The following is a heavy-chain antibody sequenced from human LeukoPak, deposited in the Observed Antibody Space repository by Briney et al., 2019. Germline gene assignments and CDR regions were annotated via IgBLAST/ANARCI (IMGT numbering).Heavy chain of an antibody. CDR3: ATHYYDSSGYPGAFDI. V-gene: IGHV3-30*03. J-gene: IGHJ3*02. D-gene: IGHD3-22*01. Sequence: PGRSLRLSCAASGFTFSSYGMHWVRQAPGKGLEWVAVISYDGSNKYYADSVKGRFTISRDNSKNTLYLQMNSLRAEDTAVYYCATHYYDSSGYPGAFDIWGQGTMVTVSS. CDR1: GFTFSSYG. CDR2: ISYDGSNK.